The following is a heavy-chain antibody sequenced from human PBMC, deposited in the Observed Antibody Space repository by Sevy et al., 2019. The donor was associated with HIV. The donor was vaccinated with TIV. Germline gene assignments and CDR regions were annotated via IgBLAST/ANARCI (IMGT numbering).Heavy chain of an antibody. J-gene: IGHJ4*02. CDR3: ARDSYYYDMHSSYRPPDY. Sequence: ASVKVSCKASGYNFNTYGITWVRQAPGQGLEWMGWIGVNNGKTNYAARLQARISMTADTSTSTVYMEQRTLTSDDTAIYFCARDSYYYDMHSSYRPPDYWGQGTLVTVSS. V-gene: IGHV1-18*01. CDR2: IGVNNGKT. D-gene: IGHD3-22*01. CDR1: GYNFNTYG.